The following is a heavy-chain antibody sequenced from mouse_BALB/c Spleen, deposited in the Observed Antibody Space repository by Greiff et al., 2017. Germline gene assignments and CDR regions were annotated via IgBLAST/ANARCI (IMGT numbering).Heavy chain of an antibody. Sequence: EVKLMESGPGLVKPSQSLSLTCTVTGYSITSDYAWNWIRQFPGNKLEWMGYISYSGSTSYNPSLKSRISITRDTSKNQYYLQLNSVTTEDTATYYCARSTTVVATLLDYWGQGTTLTVSS. CDR3: ARSTTVVATLLDY. V-gene: IGHV3-2*02. CDR1: GYSITSDYA. J-gene: IGHJ2*01. CDR2: ISYSGST. D-gene: IGHD1-1*01.